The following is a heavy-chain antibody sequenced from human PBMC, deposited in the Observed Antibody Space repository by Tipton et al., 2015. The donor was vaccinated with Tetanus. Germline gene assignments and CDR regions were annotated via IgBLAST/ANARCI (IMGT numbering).Heavy chain of an antibody. J-gene: IGHJ3*02. Sequence: TLSLTCTVSGVSISNSSHYWGWIRQSPGKGLEWIGSFYYGGSTYYNPSLESRVTISVDTSKNEFSLKWTSVTAADTSLYFCAGDIYSNTRAFDIWGQGTMVTVSS. V-gene: IGHV4-39*02. D-gene: IGHD2-2*01. CDR2: FYYGGST. CDR1: GVSISNSSHY. CDR3: AGDIYSNTRAFDI.